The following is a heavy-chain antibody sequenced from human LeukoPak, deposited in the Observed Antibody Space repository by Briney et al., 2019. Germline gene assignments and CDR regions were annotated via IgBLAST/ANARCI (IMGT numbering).Heavy chain of an antibody. V-gene: IGHV3-30*04. D-gene: IGHD2-15*01. CDR3: ARDLSGSSGY. Sequence: GRSLRLSCAASGFTFSSYAMHWVRQAPGKGLEWVAVISYDGSNKYYADSVKGRFTISRDNSKNTLYLQMNSLRAEDTAVYYRARDLSGSSGYWGQGTLVTVSS. J-gene: IGHJ4*02. CDR2: ISYDGSNK. CDR1: GFTFSSYA.